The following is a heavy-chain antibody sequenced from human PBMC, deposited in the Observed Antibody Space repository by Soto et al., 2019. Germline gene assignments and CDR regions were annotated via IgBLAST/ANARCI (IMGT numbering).Heavy chain of an antibody. CDR3: ARSMVRGVTHYYYYGMDV. J-gene: IGHJ6*02. D-gene: IGHD3-10*01. V-gene: IGHV1-46*01. CDR1: GYTFTSYY. CDR2: INPSGGST. Sequence: ASVKVSCKASGYTFTSYYMHWVRQAPGQGLEWMGIINPSGGSTSYAQKFQGRVTMTRDTSTSTVYMELSSLRSEDTAVYYCARSMVRGVTHYYYYGMDVWGQGTTVTVS.